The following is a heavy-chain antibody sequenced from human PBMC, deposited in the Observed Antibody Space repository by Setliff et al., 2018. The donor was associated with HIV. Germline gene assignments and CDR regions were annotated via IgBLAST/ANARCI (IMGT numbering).Heavy chain of an antibody. D-gene: IGHD3-3*01. CDR1: GYSFATYH. Sequence: GESLKISCRASGYSFATYHINWVRLLPGKGLEWMGTVNPGDSSTRYNPSGGSTGCAQKFQGRVTVTSDTSTSTVHMELSSLRSDDTAVYYCARDLGSVTLFGVVIQGAFDIWGQGTMVTVSS. V-gene: IGHV1-46*01. CDR3: ARDLGSVTLFGVVIQGAFDI. CDR2: VNPGDSSTRYNPSGGST. J-gene: IGHJ3*02.